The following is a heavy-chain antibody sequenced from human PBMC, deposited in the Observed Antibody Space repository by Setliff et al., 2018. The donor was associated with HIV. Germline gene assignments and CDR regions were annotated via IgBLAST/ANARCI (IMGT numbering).Heavy chain of an antibody. Sequence: LSLTCTVSGGSISGDLWTWIRQPAGEGLEWIGRTHASGTTQCEPSLKNRCSMSIDTSKNQFSLKLSSVTAADTAVYYCARQTATGTSATFDSWGQGSLVTVSS. V-gene: IGHV4-4*07. CDR1: GGSISGDL. CDR2: THASGTT. J-gene: IGHJ4*02. D-gene: IGHD2-21*02. CDR3: ARQTATGTSATFDS.